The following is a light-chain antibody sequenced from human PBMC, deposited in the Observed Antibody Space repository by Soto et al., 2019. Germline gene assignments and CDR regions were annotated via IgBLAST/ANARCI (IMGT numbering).Light chain of an antibody. V-gene: IGKV3-20*01. CDR2: GAS. CDR3: QQYNSYL. CDR1: QSVTNSF. Sequence: EIVLAQSPGTLSLSPGERATLSCRASQSVTNSFLAWYQQKPGQAPRLLIYGASRRATGIPERFTGSGSGTDFTLTISSLQPDDFATYYCQQYNSYLFGQGTKVDIK. J-gene: IGKJ1*01.